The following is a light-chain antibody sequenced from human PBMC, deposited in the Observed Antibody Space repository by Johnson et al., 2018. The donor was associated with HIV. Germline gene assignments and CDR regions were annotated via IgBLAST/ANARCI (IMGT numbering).Light chain of an antibody. CDR1: SSNIGDNY. CDR2: EDT. J-gene: IGLJ1*01. V-gene: IGLV1-51*02. CDR3: GTWDISLSAGGL. Sequence: QSVLTQPPSVSAAPGQKVSISCSGSSSNIGDNYVSWYQQVPGTAPKLLIYEDTKRPSGIPDRFSGSKSGTSATLAITGLQTGDEADYYCGTWDISLSAGGLFGPGTKVTVL.